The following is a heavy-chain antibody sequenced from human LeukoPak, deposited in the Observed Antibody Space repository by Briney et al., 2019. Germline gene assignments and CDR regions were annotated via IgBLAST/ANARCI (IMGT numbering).Heavy chain of an antibody. J-gene: IGHJ6*03. V-gene: IGHV4-38-2*02. CDR3: ARETSGSWYYYYYYMDV. CDR2: IYHSGST. CDR1: GYSISSGYY. Sequence: PSETLSLTCTVSGYSISSGYYWGWIRQPPGKGLEWIGSIYHSGSTYYNPSLKSRVTISVDTSKNQFSLKLSSVTAADTAVYYCARETSGSWYYYYYYMDVWGKGTTVTISS. D-gene: IGHD3-10*01.